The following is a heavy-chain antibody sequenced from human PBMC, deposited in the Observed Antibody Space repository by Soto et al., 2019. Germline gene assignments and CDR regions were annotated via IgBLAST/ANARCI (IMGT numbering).Heavy chain of an antibody. V-gene: IGHV4-4*07. CDR3: ARSPLTHSYAQFDS. Sequence: SETLSLTCTVSGGSLSNYYWSWIRQPAGKALEWIGRIYTVGSTDYNPSLKSRVTMSIDTSKNQFSLRLTSATAADTAVYFCARSPLTHSYAQFDSWGQGSLVTVSS. D-gene: IGHD5-18*01. CDR2: IYTVGST. CDR1: GGSLSNYY. J-gene: IGHJ4*01.